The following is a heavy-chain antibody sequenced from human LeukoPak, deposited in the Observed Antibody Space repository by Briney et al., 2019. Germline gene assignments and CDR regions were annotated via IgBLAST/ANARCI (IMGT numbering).Heavy chain of an antibody. D-gene: IGHD5-12*01. CDR1: GFTFSSYA. CDR2: ISYDGSNK. J-gene: IGHJ6*04. Sequence: PGRSLRLSCAASGFTFSSYAMHWVRQAPGKGLEWVAVISYDGSNKYYADSVKGRFTISRDNSKNTLYLQMNSLRAEDTAMYNCAREGGSGYDFDYGMDVWGKGTTVTVSS. CDR3: AREGGSGYDFDYGMDV. V-gene: IGHV3-30*04.